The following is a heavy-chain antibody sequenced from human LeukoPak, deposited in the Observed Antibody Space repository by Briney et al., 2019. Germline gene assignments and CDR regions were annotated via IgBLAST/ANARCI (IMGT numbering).Heavy chain of an antibody. J-gene: IGHJ4*02. CDR1: GDSISSGSSY. CDR3: ARQTGSGLFILP. CDR2: IYYSGNT. Sequence: SETLSLTCTVSGDSISSGSSYWGWIRQPPGKGLEWIGSIYYSGNTYYNASLKSQVSISIDTSKNQFSLRLTSVTAADTAVYYCARQTGSGLFILPGGQGTLVTVSS. D-gene: IGHD3/OR15-3a*01. V-gene: IGHV4-39*01.